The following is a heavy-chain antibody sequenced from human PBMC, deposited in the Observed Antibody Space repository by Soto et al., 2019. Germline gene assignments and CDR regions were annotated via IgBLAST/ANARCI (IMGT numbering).Heavy chain of an antibody. V-gene: IGHV3-33*01. CDR3: ARERGNRGDEANPPYYFDY. J-gene: IGHJ4*02. CDR1: GFTFSSYG. CDR2: IWYDGSNK. Sequence: QVQLVESGGGVVQPGRSLRLSCAASGFTFSSYGMHWVRQAPGKGLEWVAVIWYDGSNKYYADSVKGRFTISRDNSKNTRYLQRNSLRAEDTAVYYWARERGNRGDEANPPYYFDYWGQGTLVTVSS.